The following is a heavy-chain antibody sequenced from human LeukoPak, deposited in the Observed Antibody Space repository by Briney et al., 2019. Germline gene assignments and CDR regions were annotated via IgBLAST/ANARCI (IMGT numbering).Heavy chain of an antibody. CDR2: ISWNSGSI. Sequence: GGSLRLSCAASGFTFDDYAMHWIRQAPGKGLEWVSGISWNSGSIGYADSVKRRFTISRDNAKNSLFLQMNILRAEDMALYYCAKDEFVASDFTGAFDIWGQGTMVTVSS. V-gene: IGHV3-9*03. CDR1: GFTFDDYA. J-gene: IGHJ3*02. D-gene: IGHD2-8*02. CDR3: AKDEFVASDFTGAFDI.